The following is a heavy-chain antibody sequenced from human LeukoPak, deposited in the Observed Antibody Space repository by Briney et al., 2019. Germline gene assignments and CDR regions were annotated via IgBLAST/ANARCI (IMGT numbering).Heavy chain of an antibody. Sequence: ASVTVSCKASGYTFTGYYMHWVRQAPGQGLEWMGWINPNSGGTNYAQKFQGRVTMTRDTSISTAYMELSRLRSDDTAVYYCARQEYSSSRPNWFDPWGQGTLVTVSS. CDR2: INPNSGGT. J-gene: IGHJ5*02. CDR1: GYTFTGYY. CDR3: ARQEYSSSRPNWFDP. V-gene: IGHV1-2*02. D-gene: IGHD6-13*01.